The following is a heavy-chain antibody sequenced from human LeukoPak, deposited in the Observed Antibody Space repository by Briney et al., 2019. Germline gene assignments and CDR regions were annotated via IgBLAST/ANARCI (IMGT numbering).Heavy chain of an antibody. D-gene: IGHD3-3*01. V-gene: IGHV3-48*04. J-gene: IGHJ3*02. CDR2: ISSSSSTI. CDR3: AKGDTIFEWTFDI. CDR1: GFTFSSYS. Sequence: AGGSLRLSCAASGFTFSSYSMNWVRQAPGKGLEWVSYISSSSSTIYYADSVKGRFTISRDNAKNSLYLQMNSLRAEDTAVYYCAKGDTIFEWTFDIWGQGTMVTVSS.